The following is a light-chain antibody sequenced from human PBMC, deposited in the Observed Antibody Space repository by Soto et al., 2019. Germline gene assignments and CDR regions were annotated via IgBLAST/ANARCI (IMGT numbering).Light chain of an antibody. CDR1: QSVRTN. CDR3: QLYADWPET. J-gene: IGKJ1*01. V-gene: IGKV3D-15*01. Sequence: EVLMNQFPDTLSVPPGETVTLSCGASQSVRTNLAWYQQRPGQAPRLLIHYSSTRATDVPARFSGSGSGTNFTLAISSLQSEDFAVYFCQLYADWPETFCQGTKVDIK. CDR2: YSS.